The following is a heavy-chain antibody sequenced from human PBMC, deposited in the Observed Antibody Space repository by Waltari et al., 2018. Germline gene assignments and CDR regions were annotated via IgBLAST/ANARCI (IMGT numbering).Heavy chain of an antibody. CDR2: VSGPSTYT. CDR1: GLMFSSYA. CDR3: AKEGLGGDRQFDY. Sequence: EVQLAESGGGLVQPGGSLRLSCVASGLMFSSYAMNWVRPAPGKGLEWVASVSGPSTYTFYSDSVKGRFTISRDNAKNSVFLQMNGLRDDDTAIYYCAKEGLGGDRQFDYWGQGTLVRVSS. J-gene: IGHJ4*02. D-gene: IGHD2-21*02. V-gene: IGHV3-21*06.